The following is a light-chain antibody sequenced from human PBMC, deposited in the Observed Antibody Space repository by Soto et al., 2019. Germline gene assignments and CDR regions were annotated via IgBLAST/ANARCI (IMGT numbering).Light chain of an antibody. Sequence: QSVLTQPRSVSGSPGQSVTNSCTGTSSDVGGYNYVSWYQQHPGKAPKLMIYDVNKRPSGVPDRFSGSKSGNTASLTISGLQAEDEADYYCCSYAGSYTVVFGGGTKLTVL. J-gene: IGLJ2*01. CDR2: DVN. V-gene: IGLV2-11*01. CDR3: CSYAGSYTVV. CDR1: SSDVGGYNY.